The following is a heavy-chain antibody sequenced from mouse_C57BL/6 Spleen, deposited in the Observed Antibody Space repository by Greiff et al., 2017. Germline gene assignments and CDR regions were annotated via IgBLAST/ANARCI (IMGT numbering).Heavy chain of an antibody. Sequence: VQLQQSGPELVKPGASVKISCKASGYAFSSSWMNWVKQRPGKGLEWIGRIYPGDGDTNYNGKFKGKATLTADKSTSTSYMQLSSLTSEDSSVYFCAILTTLVAKDFDYWGQGTTLTVSS. CDR3: AILTTLVAKDFDY. V-gene: IGHV1-82*01. CDR2: IYPGDGDT. J-gene: IGHJ2*01. D-gene: IGHD1-1*01. CDR1: GYAFSSSW.